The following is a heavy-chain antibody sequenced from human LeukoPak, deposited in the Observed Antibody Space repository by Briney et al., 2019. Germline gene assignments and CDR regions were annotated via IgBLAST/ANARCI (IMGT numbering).Heavy chain of an antibody. D-gene: IGHD1-14*01. J-gene: IGHJ3*02. CDR3: ARDLSPEAFDI. CDR2: ISSSGSTI. V-gene: IGHV3-11*04. Sequence: GGSLRLSCAASGFTVSSNYMSWVRQAPGKGLEWVSYISSSGSTIYYADSVKGRFTISRDNAKNSLYLQMNSLRAEDTAVYYCARDLSPEAFDIWGQGTMVTVSS. CDR1: GFTVSSNY.